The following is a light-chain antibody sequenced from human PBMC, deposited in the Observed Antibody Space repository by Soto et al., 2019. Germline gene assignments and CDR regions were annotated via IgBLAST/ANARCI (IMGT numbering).Light chain of an antibody. J-gene: IGKJ5*01. CDR2: WAS. V-gene: IGKV4-1*01. Sequence: DIVMTQSPDSLAVSLGERATINCKSSQSVLYNSNNKNHLAWYQQKPGQPPKLLIYWASTRESGVPDRFSGSGSGTDFTLTISSLQAEDMAVYYCQQYYSSPITFGQGTRLEIK. CDR3: QQYYSSPIT. CDR1: QSVLYNSNNKNH.